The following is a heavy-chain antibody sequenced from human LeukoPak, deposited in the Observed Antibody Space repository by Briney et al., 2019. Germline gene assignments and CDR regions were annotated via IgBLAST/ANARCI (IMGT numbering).Heavy chain of an antibody. V-gene: IGHV4-31*03. D-gene: IGHD2-2*01. Sequence: SETLSLTCTVSGGSISSGGYYWSWIRQHPGKGLEWIGYIYYSGSTYYNPSLKSRVTISVDTSKNQFSLKLSSVTAADTAVYYCARAVYCSSTSCFPLDYWGQGTLVTVSS. CDR2: IYYSGST. CDR1: GGSISSGGYY. CDR3: ARAVYCSSTSCFPLDY. J-gene: IGHJ4*02.